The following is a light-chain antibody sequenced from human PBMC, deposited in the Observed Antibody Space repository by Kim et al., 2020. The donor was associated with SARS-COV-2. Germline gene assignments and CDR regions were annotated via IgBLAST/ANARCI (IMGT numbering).Light chain of an antibody. CDR1: SGSIASNY. CDR2: ENN. Sequence: VIISCTRSSGSIASNYVQWYQQRPGSSPATVIYENNQRPAGVPDRFSGSIASSSNAASLSISGLKTDDEADYYCHSYDSSKRRWVFGGGTQLTVL. V-gene: IGLV6-57*01. J-gene: IGLJ3*02. CDR3: HSYDSSKRRWV.